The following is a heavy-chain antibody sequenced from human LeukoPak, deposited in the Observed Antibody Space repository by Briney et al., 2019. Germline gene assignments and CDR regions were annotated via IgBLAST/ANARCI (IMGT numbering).Heavy chain of an antibody. CDR1: GYTFINYW. Sequence: GESLKISCKGSGYTFINYWIGWVRQMPGKGLEWMGIIYPGDSDTRYSPSFQGQVTISADKSITTAYLQWSSLKASDTAMYYCARQGYSSSSRFDYWGQGTLVTVSS. CDR3: ARQGYSSSSRFDY. CDR2: IYPGDSDT. D-gene: IGHD6-6*01. V-gene: IGHV5-51*01. J-gene: IGHJ4*02.